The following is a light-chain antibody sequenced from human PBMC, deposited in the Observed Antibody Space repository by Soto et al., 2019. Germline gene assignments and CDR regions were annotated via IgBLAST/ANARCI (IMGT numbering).Light chain of an antibody. J-gene: IGKJ1*01. Sequence: EIVLTQSPATLSSSPGERATLSCRASQSVSINLAWYQQKPGQAPRLLIYGASSRATGIPDRFSGSGSGTDFTLTISRLEPEDFAVYYCQQYGSLRTFGQGTKVDNK. CDR2: GAS. V-gene: IGKV3-20*01. CDR1: QSVSIN. CDR3: QQYGSLRT.